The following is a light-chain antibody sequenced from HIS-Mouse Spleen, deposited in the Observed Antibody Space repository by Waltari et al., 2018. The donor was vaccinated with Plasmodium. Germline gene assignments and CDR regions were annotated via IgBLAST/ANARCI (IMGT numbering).Light chain of an antibody. CDR2: EDS. CDR3: YSTDSSGNHRV. CDR1: ALPTKY. J-gene: IGLJ3*02. Sequence: SYELTQPPSVSVSPGQTARITCSGDALPTKYAYWYQQKSGQAPVLVIYEDSQRPSGIPERFSGSSSGTMATLNSSGAQVEDEADYYCYSTDSSGNHRVFGGGTKLTVL. V-gene: IGLV3-10*01.